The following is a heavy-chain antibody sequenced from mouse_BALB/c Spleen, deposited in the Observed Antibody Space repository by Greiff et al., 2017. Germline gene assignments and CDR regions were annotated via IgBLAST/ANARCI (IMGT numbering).Heavy chain of an antibody. CDR2: INPSTGYT. CDR3: ASLRRSLFAY. D-gene: IGHD2-14*01. Sequence: VQLQQSGAELAKPGASVKMSCKASGYTFTSYWMHWVKQRPGQGLEWIGYINPSTGYTEYNQKFKDKATLTADKSSSTAYMQLSSLTSEDSAVYYCASLRRSLFAYWGQGTLVTVSA. J-gene: IGHJ3*01. CDR1: GYTFTSYW. V-gene: IGHV1-7*01.